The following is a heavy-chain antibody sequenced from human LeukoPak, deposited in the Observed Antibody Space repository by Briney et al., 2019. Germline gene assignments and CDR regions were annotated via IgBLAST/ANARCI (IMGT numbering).Heavy chain of an antibody. Sequence: SETLSLTCTVSGGSISSYYWSWIRQPPGKGLEWIGYIYYSGSTNYNPSLKSRVTISVDTSKNQFSLKLSSVTAADTAVYYCARGYDILTGYPTGLDPWGQGTLVTVSS. CDR2: IYYSGST. D-gene: IGHD3-9*01. CDR1: GGSISSYY. V-gene: IGHV4-59*01. CDR3: ARGYDILTGYPTGLDP. J-gene: IGHJ5*02.